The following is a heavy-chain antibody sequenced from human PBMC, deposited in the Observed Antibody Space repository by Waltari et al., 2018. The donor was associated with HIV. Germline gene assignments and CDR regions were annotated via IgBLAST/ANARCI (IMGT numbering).Heavy chain of an antibody. CDR3: ARGTYYYDSSGHDAFDI. Sequence: QVQLQESGPGLVKPSETLSLTCTFSGGSISSYYWSWIRQPAGKGLEWIGRIYTSGSTNSNPSLKSRVTMSVDTSKNQFSLKLSSVTAADTAVYYCARGTYYYDSSGHDAFDIWGQGTMVTVSS. CDR1: GGSISSYY. CDR2: IYTSGST. J-gene: IGHJ3*02. V-gene: IGHV4-4*07. D-gene: IGHD3-22*01.